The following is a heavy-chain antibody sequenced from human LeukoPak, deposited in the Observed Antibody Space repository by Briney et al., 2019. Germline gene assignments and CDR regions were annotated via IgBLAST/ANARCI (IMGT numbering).Heavy chain of an antibody. CDR1: GFTFSSYW. CDR2: INSDGSST. D-gene: IGHD2-8*01. Sequence: PGGSLRLSCAASGFTFSSYWMHWVRQAPGKGLVWVSRINSDGSSTNYADLVKGQFTISRDNAKNTLYLQMNSLRAEDTAVYYCARTNRGPFDFWGQGTLVTVSS. V-gene: IGHV3-74*01. J-gene: IGHJ4*02. CDR3: ARTNRGPFDF.